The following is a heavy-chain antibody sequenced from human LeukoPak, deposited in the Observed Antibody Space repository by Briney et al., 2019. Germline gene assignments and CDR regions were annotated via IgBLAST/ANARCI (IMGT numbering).Heavy chain of an antibody. V-gene: IGHV3-23*01. CDR1: EFTFSSYD. J-gene: IGHJ4*02. CDR3: AKERGAARLGVYYFDF. Sequence: PGRSLRLSCAASEFTFSSYDMTWVRQAPGKGLEWVATISGSGGSAYYAGSVKGRYTISRDNSKSTLYLQMNSLRAEDTAVYYCAKERGAARLGVYYFDFWGQGTLVTVSS. CDR2: ISGSGGSA. D-gene: IGHD6-6*01.